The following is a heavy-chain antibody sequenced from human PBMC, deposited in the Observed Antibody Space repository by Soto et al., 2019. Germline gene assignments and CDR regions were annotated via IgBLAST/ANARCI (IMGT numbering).Heavy chain of an antibody. Sequence: DVQLLESGGGLVQPGGSLRLSCAASGFTFRSYAMSWVRQAPGKGLEWVSGISGSGISTHYADSVKGRFTVSRDNSTNTLYLQMNRLRADYTAVYNRAKEPLGPDWYYDLWGRGTLVTVSS. J-gene: IGHJ2*01. CDR3: AKEPLGPDWYYDL. CDR2: ISGSGIST. V-gene: IGHV3-23*01. CDR1: GFTFRSYA.